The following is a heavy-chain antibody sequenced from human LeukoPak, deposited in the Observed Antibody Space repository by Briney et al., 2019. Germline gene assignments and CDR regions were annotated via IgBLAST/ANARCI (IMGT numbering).Heavy chain of an antibody. V-gene: IGHV1-2*02. D-gene: IGHD4-17*01. CDR2: INPNSGGT. CDR3: ARGHLAVTTLGY. CDR1: GYTFTGYY. Sequence: VSVKVSCKASGYTFTGYYMHWVRQAPGQGLEWMGWINPNSGGTNYAQKFQGRVTMTRDTSISTAYMELSRLRSDDTAVYYCARGHLAVTTLGYWGQGTLVTVSS. J-gene: IGHJ4*02.